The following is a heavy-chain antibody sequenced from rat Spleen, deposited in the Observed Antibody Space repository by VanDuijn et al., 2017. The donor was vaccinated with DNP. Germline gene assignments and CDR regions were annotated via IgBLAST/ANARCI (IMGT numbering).Heavy chain of an antibody. Sequence: EVQLVESGGGLVQPGRSLQLSCAASGFTFSNYGMHWIRQAPTKGLEWVASISPSGGSTYYRDSVKGRFTISRDNAKSTLYLQMDSLRSEETATYYCASLLLPNWFTYWGQGTLVTVSS. J-gene: IGHJ3*01. CDR2: ISPSGGST. V-gene: IGHV5-19*01. CDR3: ASLLLPNWFTY. D-gene: IGHD1-1*01. CDR1: GFTFSNYG.